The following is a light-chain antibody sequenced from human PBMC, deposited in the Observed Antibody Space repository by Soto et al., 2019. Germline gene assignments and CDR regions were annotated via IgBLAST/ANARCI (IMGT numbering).Light chain of an antibody. CDR1: QGIRND. V-gene: IGKV1-6*01. CDR3: HMYGGSAIT. J-gene: IGKJ4*01. Sequence: TQSPSSLSASVGDRVTITCRASQGIRNDLDWFQQKPGKAPKLLIYAASNLQSGVPARFSGSGSGTDFTLTISSLQPEDFAVYYCHMYGGSAITFGGGTKVHIK. CDR2: AAS.